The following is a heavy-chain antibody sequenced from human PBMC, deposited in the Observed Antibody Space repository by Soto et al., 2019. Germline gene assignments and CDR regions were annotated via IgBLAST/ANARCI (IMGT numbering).Heavy chain of an antibody. D-gene: IGHD3-10*01. Sequence: VSVKVSCKASGYTFKCYGINWVRQAPGKGLEWMGWISAYNGNTKYVQKLQGRVTMTTDTSTSTAYMELRSLRSDDTAVYYCARRVQTNTVITQDNWFAPWGQGTRVTVSS. J-gene: IGHJ5*02. CDR1: GYTFKCYG. CDR3: ARRVQTNTVITQDNWFAP. CDR2: ISAYNGNT. V-gene: IGHV1-18*01.